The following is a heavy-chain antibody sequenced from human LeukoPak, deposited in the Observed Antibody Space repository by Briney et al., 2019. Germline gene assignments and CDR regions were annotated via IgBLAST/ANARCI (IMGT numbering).Heavy chain of an antibody. Sequence: SETLSLTCTVSRGSISSYYWSWIRQPPGKGLEWIGYIYYSGSTTYNPSLKSRVTISVDTSKNQFSLKLTSVTAADTGVYYCVRHPRGGPYFDYWGQGTLVTVSS. CDR1: RGSISSYY. CDR2: IYYSGST. D-gene: IGHD3-16*01. J-gene: IGHJ4*02. V-gene: IGHV4-59*01. CDR3: VRHPRGGPYFDY.